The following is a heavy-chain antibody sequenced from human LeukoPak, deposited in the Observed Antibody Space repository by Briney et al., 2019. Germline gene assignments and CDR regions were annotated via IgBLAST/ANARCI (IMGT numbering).Heavy chain of an antibody. J-gene: IGHJ6*03. V-gene: IGHV1-8*03. CDR3: ARGRGSSSSGRSNRRYNYYYYMDV. CDR1: GYTFTSYD. D-gene: IGHD6-6*01. Sequence: ASVKVSCKASGYTFTSYDINWVRQATGQGLEWMGWMNPNGGNTGHAQKFQGRVTITRNTSISTAYMELSSLRSEDTAVYYCARGRGSSSSGRSNRRYNYYYYMDVWGKGTTVTVSS. CDR2: MNPNGGNT.